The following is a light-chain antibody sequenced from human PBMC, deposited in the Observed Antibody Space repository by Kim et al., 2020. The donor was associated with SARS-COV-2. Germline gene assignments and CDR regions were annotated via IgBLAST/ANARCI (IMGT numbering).Light chain of an antibody. V-gene: IGLV3-21*04. J-gene: IGLJ1*01. Sequence: PGKTARITCGGNNIGGKRVHWYQQEPGQAPVLVIYYDSDRPSGIPERFSGSNSGNTATLTISRVEAGDEADYYCQVWDSSSDHPYVFGTGTKVTVL. CDR2: YDS. CDR3: QVWDSSSDHPYV. CDR1: NIGGKR.